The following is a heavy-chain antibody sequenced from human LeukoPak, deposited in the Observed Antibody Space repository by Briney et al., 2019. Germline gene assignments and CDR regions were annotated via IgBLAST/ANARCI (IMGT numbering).Heavy chain of an antibody. Sequence: PGGSLRLSCAASGFTFSSYSMNWVRQAPGKGLEWAAVISYDGSNKYYADSVKGRFTISRDNSKNTLSLQMNSLRAEDTAVYYCAREYTDIVVVPAVPGYYYYYYMDVWGKGTTVTVSS. D-gene: IGHD2-2*01. V-gene: IGHV3-30*03. CDR1: GFTFSSYS. CDR3: AREYTDIVVVPAVPGYYYYYYMDV. J-gene: IGHJ6*03. CDR2: ISYDGSNK.